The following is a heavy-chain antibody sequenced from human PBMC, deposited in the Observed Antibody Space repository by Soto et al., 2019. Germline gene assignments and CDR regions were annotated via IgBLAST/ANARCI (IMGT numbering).Heavy chain of an antibody. D-gene: IGHD6-6*01. Sequence: SETLSLTCAVYGGSFSGYYWSWIRQPPGKGLEWIGEINHSGSTNYNPSLKSRVTISVDTSKNQFSLKLSSVTAADTAVYYCAIAYSSSSYYYYMDVWGKGTTVTVSS. CDR3: AIAYSSSSYYYYMDV. J-gene: IGHJ6*03. CDR1: GGSFSGYY. CDR2: INHSGST. V-gene: IGHV4-34*01.